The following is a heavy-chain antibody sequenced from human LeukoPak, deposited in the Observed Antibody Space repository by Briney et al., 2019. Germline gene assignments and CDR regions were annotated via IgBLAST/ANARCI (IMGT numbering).Heavy chain of an antibody. CDR2: IFHSGST. J-gene: IGHJ5*02. Sequence: PSETLSLTCAVSGGSITSGDYSWNWIRQPPGKGLEWIGYIFHSGSTFYNPSLKSRVTISVDRSNNQFSLKLSSVTAADTAVYYCARDAIVVVPAAIGSNWFDPWGQGTLVTVSS. V-gene: IGHV4-30-2*01. CDR1: GGSITSGDYS. CDR3: ARDAIVVVPAAIGSNWFDP. D-gene: IGHD2-2*02.